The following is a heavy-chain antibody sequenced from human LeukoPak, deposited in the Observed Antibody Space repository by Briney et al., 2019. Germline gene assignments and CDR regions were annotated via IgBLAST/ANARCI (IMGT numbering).Heavy chain of an antibody. CDR2: IRYDGGNK. D-gene: IGHD1/OR15-1a*01. CDR3: ARWSTTPDTEAGDY. J-gene: IGHJ4*02. V-gene: IGHV3-30*02. CDR1: GFTFSSYG. Sequence: GGSLRLSCAASGFTFSSYGMNWVRQAPGKGLEWVAYIRYDGGNKNYADSVKGRFSISRDNAKNTVYLQMNNLRAEDTAVYFCARWSTTPDTEAGDYWGQGTLVTVSS.